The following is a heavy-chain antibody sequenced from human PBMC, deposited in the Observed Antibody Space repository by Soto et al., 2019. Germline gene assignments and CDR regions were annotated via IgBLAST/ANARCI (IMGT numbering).Heavy chain of an antibody. V-gene: IGHV4-59*01. CDR1: GGSISSYY. D-gene: IGHD5-12*01. CDR2: IYYSGST. J-gene: IGHJ6*03. CDR3: ARLDGYSGYDSYYYYYYYYMDV. Sequence: SETLSLTCTVSGGSISSYYWSWIRQPPGKGLEWIGYIYYSGSTNYNPSLKSRVTISVDTSKNQFSLKLSSVTAADTAVYYCARLDGYSGYDSYYYYYYYYMDVWGKGTTVTVSS.